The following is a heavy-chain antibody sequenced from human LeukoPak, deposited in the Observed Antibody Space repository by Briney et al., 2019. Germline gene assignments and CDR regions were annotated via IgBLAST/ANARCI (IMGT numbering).Heavy chain of an antibody. J-gene: IGHJ4*02. CDR1: GYTFTSYV. CDR2: ISAYNSNT. Sequence: ASVKVSCKASGYTFTSYVISWVRQAPGQGLEWMGWISAYNSNTNYAQKLQGRVTMTTDTSTSTAYMELRSLRSDDTAVYYCARTVSCSGGTCAYYFDYWGQGTLDTASS. D-gene: IGHD2-15*01. V-gene: IGHV1-18*01. CDR3: ARTVSCSGGTCAYYFDY.